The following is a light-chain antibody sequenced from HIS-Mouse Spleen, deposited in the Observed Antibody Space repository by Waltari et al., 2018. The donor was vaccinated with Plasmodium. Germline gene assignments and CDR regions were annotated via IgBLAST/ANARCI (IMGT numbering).Light chain of an antibody. V-gene: IGLV3-27*01. CDR1: VLAKKY. J-gene: IGLJ3*02. CDR3: YSAADNNRV. Sequence: SYELTQPSSVSVSPGQTARITCSGAVLAKKYARWFQQKPGQAPVLVIYKDSERPSGIPERFSGPSSGTTVTLTISGAQVEDEADYYCYSAADNNRVFGGGTKLTVL. CDR2: KDS.